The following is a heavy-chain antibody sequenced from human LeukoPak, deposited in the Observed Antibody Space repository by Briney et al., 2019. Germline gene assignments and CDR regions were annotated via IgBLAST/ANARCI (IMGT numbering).Heavy chain of an antibody. CDR3: ARGGPDIVVVPAAIPPLTMDV. J-gene: IGHJ6*04. D-gene: IGHD2-2*01. CDR1: GGSFSGYY. Sequence: PSETLSLTCAAYGGSFSGYYWSWIRQPPGKGLEWIGEINHSGSTNYNPSLKSRVTISVDTSKNQFSLKLSSVTAADTAVYYCARGGPDIVVVPAAIPPLTMDVWGKGTTVTVSS. V-gene: IGHV4-34*01. CDR2: INHSGST.